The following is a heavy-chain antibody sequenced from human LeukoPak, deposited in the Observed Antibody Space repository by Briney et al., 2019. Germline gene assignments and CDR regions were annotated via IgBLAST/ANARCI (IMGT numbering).Heavy chain of an antibody. CDR1: GGSISSYY. CDR2: FYYSGST. Sequence: SETLSLTCTVSGGSISSYYWNWIRQPPGKGLEWIGYFYYSGSTNYNPSLKSRVTISVDTSMNQFPLKLSSVTAADTAVYYCARRNDPNAFDIWGQGTMVTVSS. V-gene: IGHV4-59*01. CDR3: ARRNDPNAFDI. J-gene: IGHJ3*02. D-gene: IGHD1-1*01.